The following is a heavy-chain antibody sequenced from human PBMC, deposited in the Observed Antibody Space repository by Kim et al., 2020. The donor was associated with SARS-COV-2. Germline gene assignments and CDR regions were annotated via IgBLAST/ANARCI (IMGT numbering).Heavy chain of an antibody. D-gene: IGHD2-15*01. V-gene: IGHV3-48*03. CDR1: GFTFSRYE. CDR3: ARTPLGMDSGADAFDI. CDR2: ISSSGSTI. J-gene: IGHJ3*02. Sequence: GGSLRLSCAASGFTFSRYEMNWVRQAPGKGLEWVSYISSSGSTIYYADSVKGRFTISRDNAKNALYLQKNSLRAEDTAVYYCARTPLGMDSGADAFDIWGQGTMVTGSA.